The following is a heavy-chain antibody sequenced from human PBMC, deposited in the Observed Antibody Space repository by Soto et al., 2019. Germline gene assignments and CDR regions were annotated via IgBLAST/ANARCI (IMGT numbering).Heavy chain of an antibody. CDR1: GFTFSTYG. CDR2: ISYDGKNK. Sequence: QVQLVESGGGVVQPGRSLRLSCAASGFTFSTYGMHWVRQAPGKGLEWVAVISYDGKNKYYAQSVKGRLTISRDNSKITLDLQVNSLRVEDTAVYYCAKGQDCSSTSCHFHYYGMDVWGQGTTVAVSS. CDR3: AKGQDCSSTSCHFHYYGMDV. D-gene: IGHD2-2*01. J-gene: IGHJ6*02. V-gene: IGHV3-30*18.